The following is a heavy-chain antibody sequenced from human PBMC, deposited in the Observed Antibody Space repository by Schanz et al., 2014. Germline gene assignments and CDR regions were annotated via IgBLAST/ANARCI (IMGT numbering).Heavy chain of an antibody. D-gene: IGHD5-12*01. V-gene: IGHV3-74*01. CDR2: VSRDGSET. Sequence: EVFLVESGGGLVQPGGSLRLSCAASGFTFNTSWFHWVRQPPGKGLLWVSRVSRDGSETTYVDSVRGRFIISRDSSKNTLFLQMNSLRAEDTAVYFCARDEGRDGYNLAFDVWGQGTLVTVSS. J-gene: IGHJ3*01. CDR3: ARDEGRDGYNLAFDV. CDR1: GFTFNTSW.